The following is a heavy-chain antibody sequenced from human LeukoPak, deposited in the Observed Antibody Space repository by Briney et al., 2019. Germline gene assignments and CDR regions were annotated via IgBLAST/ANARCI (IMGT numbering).Heavy chain of an antibody. CDR3: AKDHEYYYDSSGYFYPYYFDY. D-gene: IGHD3-22*01. Sequence: GGSLRLSXAASGFTFSSYAMSWVRQAPGKGLEWVSAISGSGGSTYYADSVKGRFTISRDNSKNTLYLQMNSLRAEDTAVYYCAKDHEYYYDSSGYFYPYYFDYWGQGTLVTVSS. J-gene: IGHJ4*02. CDR2: ISGSGGST. CDR1: GFTFSSYA. V-gene: IGHV3-23*01.